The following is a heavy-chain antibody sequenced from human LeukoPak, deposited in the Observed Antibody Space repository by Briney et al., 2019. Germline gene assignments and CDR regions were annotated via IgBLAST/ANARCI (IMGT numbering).Heavy chain of an antibody. CDR2: IYHSGTT. CDR1: GYSISSSYY. J-gene: IGHJ5*02. Sequence: SETLSLTCTVSGYSISSSYYWGWIRQPPGKGLEWIGSIYHSGTTYHNPSLKSRVTISVDKSKNQFSLKLSSVTAADTAVYYCARDIYGNWFDPWGQGTLVTVSS. V-gene: IGHV4-38-2*02. CDR3: ARDIYGNWFDP. D-gene: IGHD4-17*01.